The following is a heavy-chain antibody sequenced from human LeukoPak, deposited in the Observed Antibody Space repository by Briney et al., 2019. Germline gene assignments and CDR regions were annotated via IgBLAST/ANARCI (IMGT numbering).Heavy chain of an antibody. CDR2: ISYDGSNK. D-gene: IGHD1-1*01. CDR1: GFTFSSYA. Sequence: GRSLRLSCAASGFTFSSYAMHWVRQAPGKGLEWVAVISYDGSNKYYADSVKGRFTISRDNSKNTLYLQMNSLRAEDTAVYYCARGPTTGTTDYWGQGTLVTVSS. CDR3: ARGPTTGTTDY. V-gene: IGHV3-30-3*01. J-gene: IGHJ4*02.